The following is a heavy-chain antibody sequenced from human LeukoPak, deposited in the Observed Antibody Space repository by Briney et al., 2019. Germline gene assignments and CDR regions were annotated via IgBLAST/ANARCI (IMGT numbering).Heavy chain of an antibody. D-gene: IGHD2-2*02. CDR1: GGSISRYY. Sequence: SETLSLTCSVSGGSISRYYWNWIRQPPGKGLEWIGYIYYSGSTNYNPSLKSRVTISVDTSKNQFSLKLSSVTAADTAVYYCARSFVEIVVVPAAIHPWFDPWGQGTLVTVSS. V-gene: IGHV4-59*12. J-gene: IGHJ5*02. CDR3: ARSFVEIVVVPAAIHPWFDP. CDR2: IYYSGST.